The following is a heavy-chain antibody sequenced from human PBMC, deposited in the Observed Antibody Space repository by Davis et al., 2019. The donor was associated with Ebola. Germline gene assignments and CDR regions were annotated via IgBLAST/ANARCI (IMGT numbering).Heavy chain of an antibody. CDR3: ASGPRVLWFGELLYTTGCYGMDV. CDR1: GGSIISSSSY. CDR2: IYYSGIT. D-gene: IGHD3-10*01. Sequence: MPSETLSLTCTVSGGSIISSSSYWGWIRQPPRKGLEWIGSIYYSGITYYNPSLKSRVTISVDTSKNQFSLKLRSVTAADTAVYYCASGPRVLWFGELLYTTGCYGMDVWGKGTTVTVSS. J-gene: IGHJ6*04. V-gene: IGHV4-39*01.